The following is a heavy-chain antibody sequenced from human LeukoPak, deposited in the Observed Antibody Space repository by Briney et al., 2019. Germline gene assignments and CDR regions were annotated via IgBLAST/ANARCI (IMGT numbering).Heavy chain of an antibody. V-gene: IGHV3-9*01. CDR2: IRWNSANI. CDR3: TKERFVHGDSRPFDY. Sequence: PGGSLTLSCVGSGLTFDEYGMHWVRHVAGKGLECLSGIRWNSANIIYADSVKGRFTISRDNHTNSLYLQMNSLRAEDTALYYCTKERFVHGDSRPFDYWGQGTLVTVSS. D-gene: IGHD2-21*01. J-gene: IGHJ4*02. CDR1: GLTFDEYG.